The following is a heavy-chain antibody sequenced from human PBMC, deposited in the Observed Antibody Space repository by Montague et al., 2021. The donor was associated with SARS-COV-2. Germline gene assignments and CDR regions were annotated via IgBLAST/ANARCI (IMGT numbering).Heavy chain of an antibody. D-gene: IGHD3-9*01. V-gene: IGHV3-21*01. CDR1: GFTFSSYS. CDR2: ISSSSSYI. CDR3: ARDRYYDILTGYWEFDP. J-gene: IGHJ5*02. Sequence: SLRLSGAASGFTFSSYSMNWVRQAPGKGLEWVSSISSSSSYIYYADSVKGRFTISRDNAKNSLYLQMNSLRAEDTAVYYCARDRYYDILTGYWEFDPWGQGTLVTVSS.